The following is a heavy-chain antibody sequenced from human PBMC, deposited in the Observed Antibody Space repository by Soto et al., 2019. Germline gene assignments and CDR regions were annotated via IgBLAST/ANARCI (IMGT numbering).Heavy chain of an antibody. V-gene: IGHV1-18*01. J-gene: IGHJ4*02. CDR1: GYAFTTYG. D-gene: IGHD1-1*01. CDR3: ARGRYGDY. CDR2: ISAHNGNT. Sequence: QVHLVQSGAEVKKPGASVKVSCKGSGYAFTTYGITWVRQAPGQGLEWMGWISAHNGNTNYAQKLQGRVTVTRDTSTSTAYMELRSLRSDSTAVYYCARGRYGDYWRQGALVTVSS.